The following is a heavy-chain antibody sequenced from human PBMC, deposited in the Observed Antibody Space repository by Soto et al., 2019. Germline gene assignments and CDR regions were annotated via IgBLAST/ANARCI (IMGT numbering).Heavy chain of an antibody. CDR1: GFTVTGNY. J-gene: IGHJ4*02. D-gene: IGHD6-19*01. V-gene: IGHV3-53*01. Sequence: GGSLRLSCAASGFTVTGNYMSWVRQAPGKGLEWVSTIYSTTNTDYADSVKGRFTISRDNSNNTLYLQMNSLRAEDTAVYYCARHSGSGWYDYWGQGTLVTVSS. CDR2: IYSTTNT. CDR3: ARHSGSGWYDY.